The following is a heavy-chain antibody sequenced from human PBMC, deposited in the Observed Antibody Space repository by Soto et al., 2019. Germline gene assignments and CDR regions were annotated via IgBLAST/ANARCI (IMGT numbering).Heavy chain of an antibody. J-gene: IGHJ4*02. CDR2: ISGSGGST. CDR1: GFTFSSDA. V-gene: IGHV3-23*01. D-gene: IGHD1-26*01. Sequence: GGSLRLSCAASGFTFSSDAMSWVRQAPGKGMEWVAAISGSGGSTYYADSVKGRFTISRENSKNTLYLQMNSLRAEDAAVYYCAKDLVGSNADYYDYWGQGTLVTVSS. CDR3: AKDLVGSNADYYDY.